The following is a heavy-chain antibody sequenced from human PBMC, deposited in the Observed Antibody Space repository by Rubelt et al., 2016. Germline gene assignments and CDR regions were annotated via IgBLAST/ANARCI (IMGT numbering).Heavy chain of an antibody. J-gene: IGHJ4*02. CDR3: ARVNRYYFDY. CDR2: IYHSGST. V-gene: IGHV4-34*01. CDR1: GGSFSGYY. Sequence: QVQLQQWGAGLLKPSETLSLTCAVYGGSFSGYYWSWIRQPPGKGLEWIGEIYHSGSTNYNPSLKSRVTISVDKSKNQFSPRLTSGTAADPAVYCCARVNRYYFDYWGQGTLVTVSS.